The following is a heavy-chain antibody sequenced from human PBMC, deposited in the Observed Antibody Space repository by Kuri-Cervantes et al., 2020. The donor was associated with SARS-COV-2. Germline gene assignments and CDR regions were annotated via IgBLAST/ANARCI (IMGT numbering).Heavy chain of an antibody. D-gene: IGHD2-2*01. Sequence: ASVKVSCKASGYTFTGYYMHWVRQATGQGLEWMGWMNPNSGNTGYAQKFQGRVTITRNTSISTAYMELSSLRSEDTAVYYCARGGVVPEVSFDYWGQGTLVTVSS. V-gene: IGHV1-8*03. CDR2: MNPNSGNT. CDR1: GYTFTGYY. CDR3: ARGGVVPEVSFDY. J-gene: IGHJ4*02.